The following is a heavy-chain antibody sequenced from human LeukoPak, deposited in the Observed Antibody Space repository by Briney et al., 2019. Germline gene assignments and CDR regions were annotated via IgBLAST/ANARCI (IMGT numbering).Heavy chain of an antibody. CDR1: GFTLSNYC. CDR3: AKATTIAAAGYFDY. Sequence: GALEGSLAASGFTLSNYCNHWVRQAPGKGLEWMAVIWYDGSYKYYADSVKGRFTISRDKSKNTLHLQMNSLRAEDTAVYYCAKATTIAAAGYFDYWGQGTLVTVSS. CDR2: IWYDGSYK. D-gene: IGHD6-13*01. J-gene: IGHJ4*02. V-gene: IGHV3-33*03.